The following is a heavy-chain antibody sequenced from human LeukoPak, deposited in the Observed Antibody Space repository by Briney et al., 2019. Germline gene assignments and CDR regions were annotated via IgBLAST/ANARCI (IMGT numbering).Heavy chain of an antibody. CDR3: ARESEGYYYDSSGILGDY. V-gene: IGHV1-18*01. J-gene: IGHJ4*02. CDR1: GYPFTSYG. Sequence: ASVKVSCKASGYPFTSYGISWVRQAPGQGLEWMGWISAYNGNTNYAQKLQGRVTMTTDTSTSTAYMELRSLRSDDTAVYYCARESEGYYYDSSGILGDYWGQGTLVTVSS. D-gene: IGHD3-22*01. CDR2: ISAYNGNT.